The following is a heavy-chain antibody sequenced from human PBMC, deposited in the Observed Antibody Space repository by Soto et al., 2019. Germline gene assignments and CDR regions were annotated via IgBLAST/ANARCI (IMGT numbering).Heavy chain of an antibody. V-gene: IGHV1-69*12. CDR1: GDTFSTYT. CDR2: IIPRSATS. CDR3: AREGLVLVLITVNSGYYYYAMDV. J-gene: IGHJ6*02. Sequence: QVQLVQSGAEVKKPGSSVKVSCKASGDTFSTYTINWMRQAPGQELEWMGGIIPRSATSNYAQKFQGRVTITADESTNTAYMELGSLRSEDTAVYYCAREGLVLVLITVNSGYYYYAMDVWGQVTTVTVSS. D-gene: IGHD2-2*01.